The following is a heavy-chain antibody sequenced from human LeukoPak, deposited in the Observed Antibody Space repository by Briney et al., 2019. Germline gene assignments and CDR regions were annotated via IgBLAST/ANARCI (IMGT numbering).Heavy chain of an antibody. D-gene: IGHD3-3*01. CDR2: IRYDGNNK. CDR1: GFTFSNYG. J-gene: IGHJ6*03. Sequence: PGRSLRLSCAASGFTFSNYGMHWLRQAPGKGLEWVAFIRYDGNNKYYAGSVKGRFTISRDNSKNTLYLQMDSLRAEDTALYYCAKDFWSTSIYYYYQMDVWGKGTTVTVSS. CDR3: AKDFWSTSIYYYYQMDV. V-gene: IGHV3-30*02.